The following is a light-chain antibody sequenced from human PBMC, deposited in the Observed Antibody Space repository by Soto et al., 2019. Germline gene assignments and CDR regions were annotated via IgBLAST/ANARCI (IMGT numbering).Light chain of an antibody. CDR2: GNS. CDR1: SSNIGAGYD. Sequence: SVLTQPPSVSGAPGQRVTISCTGSSSNIGAGYDVHWYQQLPGTAPKLLIYGNSNRPSGVPDRFSGSKSGTSASLAITGLQAEDEADYYCQSYDSSLSVNYVFGTGTKATVL. V-gene: IGLV1-40*01. CDR3: QSYDSSLSVNYV. J-gene: IGLJ1*01.